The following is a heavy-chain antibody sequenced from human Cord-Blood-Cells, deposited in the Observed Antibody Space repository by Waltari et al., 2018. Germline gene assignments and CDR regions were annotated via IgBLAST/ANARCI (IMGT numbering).Heavy chain of an antibody. Sequence: EVQLVESGGGLVKPGGSLRLSCDASGFTFSNAWISWVRQAPGKGLEWVGRIKSKTDGGTTDYAAPVKGRFTISRDDSKNTLYLQMNSLKTEDTAVYYCTTDLGSGWYSPGYWGQGTLVTVSS. D-gene: IGHD6-19*01. CDR1: GFTFSNAW. CDR3: TTDLGSGWYSPGY. J-gene: IGHJ4*02. CDR2: IKSKTDGGTT. V-gene: IGHV3-15*01.